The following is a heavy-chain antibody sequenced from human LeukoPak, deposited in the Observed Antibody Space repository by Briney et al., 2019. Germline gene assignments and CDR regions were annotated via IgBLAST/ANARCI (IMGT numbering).Heavy chain of an antibody. D-gene: IGHD4-17*01. J-gene: IGHJ4*02. CDR1: GFTFSSHW. V-gene: IGHV3-7*01. Sequence: PGGSLRLSCAASGFTFSSHWMSWVRQAPGKGLEWVANIKQDGTEKYYADSVKGRFTISRDNAENSLYLQMNSLRVEDTAVYYCARGRLRLSYGEFAWWGQGTPVTVSS. CDR2: IKQDGTEK. CDR3: ARGRLRLSYGEFAW.